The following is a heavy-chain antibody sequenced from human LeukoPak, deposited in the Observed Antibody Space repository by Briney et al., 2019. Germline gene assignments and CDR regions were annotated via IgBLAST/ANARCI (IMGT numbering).Heavy chain of an antibody. CDR3: ARTYYYDSSGYYQSDAFDI. D-gene: IGHD3-22*01. J-gene: IGHJ3*02. CDR1: GGSFSGYY. V-gene: IGHV4-34*01. CDR2: INHSGST. Sequence: TSETLSLTCAVSGGSFSGYYWSWIRQPPGKGLKWIGEINHSGSTNYNPSLKSRVTMSVDTSKNQFSLKLSSVTAADTAVYYCARTYYYDSSGYYQSDAFDIWGQGTMVTVSS.